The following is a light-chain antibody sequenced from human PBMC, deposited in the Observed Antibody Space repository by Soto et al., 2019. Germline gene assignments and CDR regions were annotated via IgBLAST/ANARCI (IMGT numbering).Light chain of an antibody. CDR3: QQRSSWPFT. CDR2: ATS. CDR1: QSIGNY. V-gene: IGKV3-11*01. Sequence: VLTQSPATLSLSPGEGATLYCRASQSIGNYLGWYQQKPGQAPRLLIYATSNRATGIPARFSGSGSGTDFTLTISSLEPEDFAVYYCQQRSSWPFTFGPGTNVYIK. J-gene: IGKJ3*01.